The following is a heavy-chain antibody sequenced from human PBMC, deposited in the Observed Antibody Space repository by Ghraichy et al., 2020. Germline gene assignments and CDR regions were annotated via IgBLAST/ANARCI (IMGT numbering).Heavy chain of an antibody. CDR3: ARGLRYDFWSGYYSAEYYYGMDV. CDR2: ISAYNGNT. CDR1: GYTFTSYG. V-gene: IGHV1-18*04. D-gene: IGHD3-3*01. J-gene: IGHJ6*02. Sequence: VQVSCKASGYTFTSYGISWVRQAPGQGLEWMGWISAYNGNTNYAQKLQGRVTMTTDTSTSTAYMELRSLRSDDTAVYYCARGLRYDFWSGYYSAEYYYGMDVWGQGTTVTVSS.